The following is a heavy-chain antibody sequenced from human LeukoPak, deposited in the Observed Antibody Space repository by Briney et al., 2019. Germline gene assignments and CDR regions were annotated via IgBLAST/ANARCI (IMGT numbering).Heavy chain of an antibody. CDR2: IDSSGRAL. J-gene: IGHJ5*02. D-gene: IGHD3-10*01. CDR1: GFTFSDHY. V-gene: IGHV3-11*04. Sequence: PGGSLRLSCAASGFTFSDHYMSWIRQAPGKGLEWVSYIDSSGRALYYAESVKGRFTISRDNARNSVYLQMNSLGAEDTAVYYCARERGGTGGSYDLWGQGTLVTVSS. CDR3: ARERGGTGGSYDL.